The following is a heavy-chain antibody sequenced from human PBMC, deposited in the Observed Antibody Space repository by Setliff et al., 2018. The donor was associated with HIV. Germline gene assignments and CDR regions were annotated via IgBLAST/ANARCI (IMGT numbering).Heavy chain of an antibody. CDR2: IYSTGST. CDR1: GPSINIHY. J-gene: IGHJ4*02. Sequence: PSETLSLTCTVSGPSINIHYWSWIRQSPGKGFEWIGDIYSTGSTNYNPSLQSRVTISMVASRNQFSLKVTSVTAADTAVYYCAKGAGFYGDYTFDHWGQGRQVTVSS. D-gene: IGHD4-17*01. V-gene: IGHV4-59*11. CDR3: AKGAGFYGDYTFDH.